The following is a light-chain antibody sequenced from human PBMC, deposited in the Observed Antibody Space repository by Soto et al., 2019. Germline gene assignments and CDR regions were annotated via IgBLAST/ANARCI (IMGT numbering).Light chain of an antibody. J-gene: IGLJ1*01. Sequence: QSVLTQPASASGSPGQSITISCTGTSRDVGGYNYVSWYQQHPGKAPKLMIYDVRNRPSGVSNRFSGSKSVNTASLTISGLQAEDEADYYCSSYTTISTYVFGTGTKVTVL. CDR3: SSYTTISTYV. CDR1: SRDVGGYNY. V-gene: IGLV2-14*01. CDR2: DVR.